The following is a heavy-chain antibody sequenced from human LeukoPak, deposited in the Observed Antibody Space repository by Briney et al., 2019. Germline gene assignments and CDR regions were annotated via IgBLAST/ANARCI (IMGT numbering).Heavy chain of an antibody. D-gene: IGHD5-12*01. CDR3: ARGYEL. CDR2: IYHSGST. V-gene: IGHV4-30-2*01. CDR1: GVSISSGGYS. J-gene: IGHJ4*02. Sequence: PSQTLSLTCAVSGVSISSGGYSWCWIRQPPGRGLEWIGYIYHSGSTYYNPSLKSRVTISVDRSKNQFSLRLSSVTAADTAVYYCARGYELWGQGTLVTVSS.